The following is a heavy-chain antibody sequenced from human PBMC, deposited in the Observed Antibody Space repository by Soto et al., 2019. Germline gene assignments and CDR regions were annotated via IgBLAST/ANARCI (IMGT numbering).Heavy chain of an antibody. CDR1: GFSLSTSGVG. D-gene: IGHD1-26*01. CDR2: IYWDDEK. Sequence: QITLKESGPTLVKPTQTLTLTCTFSGFSLSTSGVGVCWIRQPPGQALEWLALIYWDDEKRYSPSLKSRLTITKDTSKNQVVLTMTNMDPVDTAKYYCAHSGGSYPYFDYWGQGTLVTVSS. CDR3: AHSGGSYPYFDY. J-gene: IGHJ4*02. V-gene: IGHV2-5*02.